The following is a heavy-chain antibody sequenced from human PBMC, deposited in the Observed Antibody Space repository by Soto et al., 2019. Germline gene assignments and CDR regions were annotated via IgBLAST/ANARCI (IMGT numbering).Heavy chain of an antibody. CDR1: GFTFSSYA. V-gene: IGHV3-23*01. CDR2: ISGRGGGT. D-gene: IGHD3-3*01. CDR3: ANGLGYYRGSYQCDS. J-gene: IGHJ4*02. Sequence: EVQLLESGGGLVQHGGSLRLSCAASGFTFSSYAMSWVRQAPGKGLEWVSAISGRGGGTYYADSVKGLFTISRDNSKNTLYLHMNSLRAEDTAVYYCANGLGYYRGSYQCDSWGPGTLVTV.